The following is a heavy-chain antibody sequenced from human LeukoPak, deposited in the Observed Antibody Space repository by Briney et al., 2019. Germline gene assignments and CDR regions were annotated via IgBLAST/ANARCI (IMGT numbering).Heavy chain of an antibody. CDR2: INPNSGGT. J-gene: IGHJ4*02. CDR3: ARDRDYGDYTFDY. CDR1: GYTFTGYY. D-gene: IGHD4-17*01. Sequence: ASVKVSCKASGYTFTGYYMHWVRQAPGQGFEWMGWINPNSGGTNYAQKFQGRVTTTRDTSIGTAYMELSRLRSDDTAVYYCARDRDYGDYTFDYWGQGTLVTVSS. V-gene: IGHV1-2*02.